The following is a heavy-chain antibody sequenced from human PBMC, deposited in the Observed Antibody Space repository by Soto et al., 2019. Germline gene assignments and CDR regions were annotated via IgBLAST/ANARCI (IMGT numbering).Heavy chain of an antibody. CDR1: GFTFSSYA. V-gene: IGHV3-23*01. CDR3: AKAPYSSSFSPPDYFDY. Sequence: LRLSCAASGFTFSSYAMSWVRQAPGKGLEWVSAISGSGGSTYYADSVKGRFTISRDNSKNTLYLQMNSLRAEDTAVYYCAKAPYSSSFSPPDYFDYWGQGTLVTVSS. D-gene: IGHD6-6*01. J-gene: IGHJ4*02. CDR2: ISGSGGST.